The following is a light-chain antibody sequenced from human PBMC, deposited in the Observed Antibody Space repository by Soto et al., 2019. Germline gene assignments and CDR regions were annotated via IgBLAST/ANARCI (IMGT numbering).Light chain of an antibody. CDR3: QQYGDSPHGT. CDR1: QSVRGTS. Sequence: DIVLTQSPGTLSLSPGERATLSCRASQSVRGTSLAWYQQNPGQAPRLLIYGASSRATGIPDRFSASGSGTDFTFTISRVEPEDFAVYYCQQYGDSPHGTFGQGTRLEIK. J-gene: IGKJ5*01. CDR2: GAS. V-gene: IGKV3-20*01.